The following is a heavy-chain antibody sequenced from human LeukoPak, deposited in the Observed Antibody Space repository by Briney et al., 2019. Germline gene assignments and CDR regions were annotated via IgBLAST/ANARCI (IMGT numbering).Heavy chain of an antibody. V-gene: IGHV3-53*01. Sequence: WVSVIYSGVSTYYADSVKGRFTISRDNSKNTLYLQMNSLRAEDTAVYYCARAREQLVIFDYWGQGTLVTVSS. CDR3: ARAREQLVIFDY. CDR2: IYSGVST. D-gene: IGHD6-6*01. J-gene: IGHJ4*02.